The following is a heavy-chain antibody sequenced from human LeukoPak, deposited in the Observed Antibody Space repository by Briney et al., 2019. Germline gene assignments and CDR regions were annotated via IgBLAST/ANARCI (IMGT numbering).Heavy chain of an antibody. CDR1: GGSFSAYY. CDR3: AEADSSQIPDY. V-gene: IGHV4-34*01. Sequence: SETLSLTCTVYGGSFSAYYWSWVRQPPGKGLEWIGEINRSGSTSYNPSLKGRVTISLDTSKNQFSLKLSSVTAADTAVYYCAEADSSQIPDYWGQGALVTVSS. CDR2: INRSGST. J-gene: IGHJ4*02. D-gene: IGHD2-15*01.